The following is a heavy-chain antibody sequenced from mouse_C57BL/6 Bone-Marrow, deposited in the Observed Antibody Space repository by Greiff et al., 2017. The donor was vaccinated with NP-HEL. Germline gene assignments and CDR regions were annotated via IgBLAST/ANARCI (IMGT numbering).Heavy chain of an antibody. CDR2: IYPGDGDP. J-gene: IGHJ4*01. Sequence: QVQLQQSGPELVKPGASVKISCKASGYAFRSSWMNWVKQRPGKGLEWIGRIYPGDGDPNYNGKFKGKAILSADKSSSTAYMQLSSLTSEDSAVYFCARFPAGLYYAMDYWGQGTSVTVSS. CDR1: GYAFRSSW. CDR3: ARFPAGLYYAMDY. V-gene: IGHV1-82*01.